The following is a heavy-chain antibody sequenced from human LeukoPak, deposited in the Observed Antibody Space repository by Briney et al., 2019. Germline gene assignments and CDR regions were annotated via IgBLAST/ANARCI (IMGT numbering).Heavy chain of an antibody. CDR3: ASAVGSGSYLPDYYYGMDV. CDR2: IDPSDSYT. Sequence: GESLGISCKGSGYRFTSYWISWVRQLPGKGLEWMGRIDPSDSYTNYSPSFQGHVTISADKPISTAYLQWSSLKASDTAMYYCASAVGSGSYLPDYYYGMDVWGKGTTVTVSS. J-gene: IGHJ6*04. V-gene: IGHV5-10-1*01. CDR1: GYRFTSYW. D-gene: IGHD3-10*01.